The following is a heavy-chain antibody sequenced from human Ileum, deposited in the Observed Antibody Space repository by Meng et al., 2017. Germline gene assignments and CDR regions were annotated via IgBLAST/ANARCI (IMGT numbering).Heavy chain of an antibody. D-gene: IGHD1-26*01. Sequence: QVALQVSGPGLLKPSGTLSLTCAVSGGSISTSDWWSWVRQPPGKGLEWIGEIHHSGSTNYNPSLKSRVTISVDKSKNQFSLKLNSVTAADTAVYYCAREWSGSYRHFDYWGQGTLVTVSS. J-gene: IGHJ4*02. V-gene: IGHV4-4*02. CDR3: AREWSGSYRHFDY. CDR1: GGSISTSDW. CDR2: IHHSGST.